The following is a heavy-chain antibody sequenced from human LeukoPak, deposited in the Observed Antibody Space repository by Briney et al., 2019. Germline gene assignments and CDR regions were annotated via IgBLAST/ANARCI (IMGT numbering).Heavy chain of an antibody. CDR2: ISWNNGNI. CDR3: AKDLRYYDSGIDY. Sequence: PGGSLRLSCAASGFTFDDYAMHWVRQAPGKGLEWVSGISWNNGNIGYADSVKGRFTISRDNAKNSLYLQMNSLRAEDTAVYYCAKDLRYYDSGIDYWGQGTLVTVSS. CDR1: GFTFDDYA. V-gene: IGHV3-9*01. D-gene: IGHD3-22*01. J-gene: IGHJ4*02.